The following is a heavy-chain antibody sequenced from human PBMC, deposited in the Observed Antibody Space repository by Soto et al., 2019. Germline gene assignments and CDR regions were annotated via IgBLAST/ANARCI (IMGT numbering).Heavy chain of an antibody. J-gene: IGHJ6*02. D-gene: IGHD1-26*01. CDR1: GGSVNSGSYY. CDR2: ISNSGST. Sequence: SETLSLTCTVSGGSVNSGSYYWSWIRQPPGKGLEWIGYISNSGSTNYNPSLKSRITISVDTSKNQFSLKLGSVTAADTAVYYCARGADGRYHHYGMDVWGQGTTVTVSS. V-gene: IGHV4-61*01. CDR3: ARGADGRYHHYGMDV.